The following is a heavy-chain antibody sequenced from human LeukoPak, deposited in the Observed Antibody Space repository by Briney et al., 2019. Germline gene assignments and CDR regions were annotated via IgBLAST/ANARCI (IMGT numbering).Heavy chain of an antibody. CDR2: IYPDDSNI. V-gene: IGHV5-51*01. Sequence: GESLKISCKGSGCSFPGYWIAWVRQMPGKGLEWMGIIYPDDSNIRYSPSLQGQVTISADRSISTTFLQWSSLKAPDTAMYYCARFGGATFAQSFFDYWGQGTLVTVSS. D-gene: IGHD3-16*01. CDR3: ARFGGATFAQSFFDY. CDR1: GCSFPGYW. J-gene: IGHJ4*02.